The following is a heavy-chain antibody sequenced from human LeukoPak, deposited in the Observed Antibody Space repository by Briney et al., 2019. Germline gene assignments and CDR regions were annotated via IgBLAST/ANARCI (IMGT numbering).Heavy chain of an antibody. CDR3: ARQYSSSSAYYYYGMDV. D-gene: IGHD6-6*01. J-gene: IGHJ6*02. V-gene: IGHV5-10-1*01. Sequence: GESLKISCKGSGYSFTSYWIGWVRQMPGKGLEWMGRIDPSDSYTNYSPSFQGHVTISADKSISTAYLQWSSLKASDTAMYYCARQYSSSSAYYYYGMDVWGQGTTVTVSS. CDR2: IDPSDSYT. CDR1: GYSFTSYW.